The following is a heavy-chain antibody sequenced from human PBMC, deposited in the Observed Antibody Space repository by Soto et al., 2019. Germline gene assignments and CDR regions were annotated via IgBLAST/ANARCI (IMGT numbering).Heavy chain of an antibody. J-gene: IGHJ4*02. Sequence: EVQLLESGGGLVQPGGSLRLSCAASGFTFSSYAMSWVRQAPGKGLEWVSAISGSGGSTYYADSVKGRFTISRDNSKNTVYLQMNSLRAEDTAVYYCAKVNDFWRGYYEDYWGQGTLVTGSS. V-gene: IGHV3-23*01. CDR2: ISGSGGST. CDR1: GFTFSSYA. CDR3: AKVNDFWRGYYEDY. D-gene: IGHD3-3*01.